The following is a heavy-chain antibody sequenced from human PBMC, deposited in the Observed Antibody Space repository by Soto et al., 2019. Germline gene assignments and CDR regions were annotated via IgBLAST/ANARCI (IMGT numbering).Heavy chain of an antibody. CDR3: ARGRYYMDV. CDR1: GGSISSYY. Sequence: SQTLSLTCTVSGGSISSYYWSWIRQPPGKGLEWIGYIYYSGSTNYNPSLKSRVTISVDTSKNQFSLKLSSVTAADTAVYYCARGRYYMDVWGKGTTVTVSS. CDR2: IYYSGST. J-gene: IGHJ6*03. V-gene: IGHV4-59*01.